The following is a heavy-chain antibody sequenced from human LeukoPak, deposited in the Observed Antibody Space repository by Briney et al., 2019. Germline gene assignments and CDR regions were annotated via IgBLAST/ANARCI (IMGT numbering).Heavy chain of an antibody. J-gene: IGHJ3*02. CDR2: INHSGST. CDR1: GGSFSGYY. Sequence: SETLSLTCAVYGGSFSGYYWSWIRQPPGKGLEWIGEINHSGSTNYNPSLKSRVTISVDTSKNRFSLKLSSVTAADTAVYYCARPYYYGSGSYYTAASYAFDIWGQGTMVTVSS. CDR3: ARPYYYGSGSYYTAASYAFDI. V-gene: IGHV4-34*01. D-gene: IGHD3-10*01.